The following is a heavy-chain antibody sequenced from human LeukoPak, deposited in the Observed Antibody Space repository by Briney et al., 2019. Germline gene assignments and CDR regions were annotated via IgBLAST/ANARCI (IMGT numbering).Heavy chain of an antibody. Sequence: ASVKVSCKASGGTFSSYAISWVRQAPGQGLEWMGGIIPIFGTANYAQKFQGRVTITADESTSTAYMELSSLRSEDTAVYYCARVLRGYSYGRRGFDPWGQGTLVTVSS. V-gene: IGHV1-69*13. CDR2: IIPIFGTA. J-gene: IGHJ5*02. CDR3: ARVLRGYSYGRRGFDP. D-gene: IGHD5-18*01. CDR1: GGTFSSYA.